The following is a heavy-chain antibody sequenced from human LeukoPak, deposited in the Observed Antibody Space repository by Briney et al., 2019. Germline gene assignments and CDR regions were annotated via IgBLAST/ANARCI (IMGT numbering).Heavy chain of an antibody. CDR1: GDTVSSNSAA. CDR3: ARIHCRGGSCHFDY. CDR2: TYYRSKWNN. J-gene: IGHJ4*02. Sequence: SQTLSLTCAISGDTVSSNSAAWNWIRQSPSRGLEWLGRTYYRSKWNNDYAVSVKSRMSINVDTSKNQFSLQLNSVTPEDTAVYYCARIHCRGGSCHFDYWGQGSLVTVSS. V-gene: IGHV6-1*01. D-gene: IGHD2-15*01.